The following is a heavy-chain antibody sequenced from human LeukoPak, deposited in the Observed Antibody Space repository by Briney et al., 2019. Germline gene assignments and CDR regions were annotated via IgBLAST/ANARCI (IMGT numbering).Heavy chain of an antibody. Sequence: SETLSLTCTVSGGSISSSRYYWGWIRQPPGKGLEWIGSIYYSGTTYNNPSHKSRVTISVDTSKNQFSLNLSSVTAADTAVYYCARLVTGYSSGWYPYYFDYWGQGTLVTVSS. CDR1: GGSISSSRYY. CDR2: IYYSGTT. V-gene: IGHV4-39*01. D-gene: IGHD6-19*01. CDR3: ARLVTGYSSGWYPYYFDY. J-gene: IGHJ4*02.